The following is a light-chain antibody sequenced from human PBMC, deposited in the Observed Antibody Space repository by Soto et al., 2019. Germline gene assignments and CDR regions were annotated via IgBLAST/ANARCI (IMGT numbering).Light chain of an antibody. V-gene: IGKV3D-15*01. Sequence: EIVMTQSPATLSVSPGERATLSCRASQSVNSNLAWYQQRPGQAPSLLIYGAFNRATNISARFSGSGSGTEFTLTLTSLQSEEFAIYYCQQHNTWPRTFGQGTKVEIK. CDR1: QSVNSN. J-gene: IGKJ1*01. CDR2: GAF. CDR3: QQHNTWPRT.